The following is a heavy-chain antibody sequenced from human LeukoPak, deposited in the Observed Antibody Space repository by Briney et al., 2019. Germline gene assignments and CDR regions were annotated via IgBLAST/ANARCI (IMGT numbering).Heavy chain of an antibody. CDR3: AGTSPSMVANFDY. D-gene: IGHD5-12*01. CDR2: IWYDGSNE. Sequence: PGGSLRLSCAASGFTFSSYGMHWVRQAPGKGLEWVAVIWYDGSNEYYADSVKGRFTISRDNSKNTLYLQMNSLRAEDTAVYYCAGTSPSMVANFDYWGQGTLVTVSS. CDR1: GFTFSSYG. J-gene: IGHJ4*02. V-gene: IGHV3-33*01.